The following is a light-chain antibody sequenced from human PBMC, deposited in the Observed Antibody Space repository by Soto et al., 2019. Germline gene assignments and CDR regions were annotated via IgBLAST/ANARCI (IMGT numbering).Light chain of an antibody. J-gene: IGLJ3*02. CDR2: GNS. CDR1: RSNIGAGYH. CDR3: QTYDSSLSGSV. Sequence: QSVLTQPPSVSGAPGQRVTISCTGSRSNIGAGYHGHWYQQLPGTAPKLLIYGNSNRPSGVPDRFSGSKSGTSASLAITGLQAEDDADYYAQTYDSSLSGSVFGGGTKLTVL. V-gene: IGLV1-40*01.